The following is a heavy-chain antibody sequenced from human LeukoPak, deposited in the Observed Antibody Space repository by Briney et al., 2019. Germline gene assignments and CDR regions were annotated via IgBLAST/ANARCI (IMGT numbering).Heavy chain of an antibody. CDR3: AKDIGFGELLEAFDI. J-gene: IGHJ3*02. CDR1: GFTFDDYA. V-gene: IGHV3-9*01. D-gene: IGHD3-10*01. CDR2: ISWNSGSI. Sequence: GGSLRLSCAASGFTFDDYAMHWVRQAPGKGLEWVSGISWNSGSIGYADSVKGRFTISRDNAKNSLYLQMNSLRAEDTALHYCAKDIGFGELLEAFDIWGQGTMVTVSS.